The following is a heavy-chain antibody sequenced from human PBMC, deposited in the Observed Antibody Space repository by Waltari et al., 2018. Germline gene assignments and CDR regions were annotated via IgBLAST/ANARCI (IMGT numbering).Heavy chain of an antibody. V-gene: IGHV1-69*04. CDR2: IIPILGIA. CDR3: ARDGRTQAVAAPYYFDY. D-gene: IGHD6-19*01. J-gene: IGHJ4*02. CDR1: GGTFSSYA. Sequence: QVQLVQSGAEVKKPGSSVKVSCKASGGTFSSYAISWVRQAPGQGLEWMGGIIPILGIANYAQKFQGRVTITADESTSTAYMELSSLRSEDTAVYYCARDGRTQAVAAPYYFDYWGQGTLVTVSS.